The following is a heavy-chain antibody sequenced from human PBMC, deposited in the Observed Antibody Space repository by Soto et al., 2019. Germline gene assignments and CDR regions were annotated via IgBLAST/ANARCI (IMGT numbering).Heavy chain of an antibody. CDR2: ISYSGRT. J-gene: IGHJ5*02. CDR1: YVSVTNFF. CDR3: ARHYGDNDSGLDH. D-gene: IGHD4-17*01. Sequence: QVRLQESGPGLVKPSETLSLTCNVSYVSVTNFFWSWIRQPPGKGLEWIGFISYSGRTDSNPSLRSRVSISLDTSKNEFSLKWRSVTAPDTAVYYCARHYGDNDSGLDHWGQGTLVTVSS. V-gene: IGHV4-59*08.